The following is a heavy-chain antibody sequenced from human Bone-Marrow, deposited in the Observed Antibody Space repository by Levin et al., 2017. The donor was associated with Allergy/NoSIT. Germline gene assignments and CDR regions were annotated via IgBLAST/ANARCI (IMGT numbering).Heavy chain of an antibody. CDR3: ARAGKQQLVRRNWFDP. V-gene: IGHV4-59*12. J-gene: IGHJ5*02. D-gene: IGHD6-13*01. CDR2: MYDNGNT. CDR1: GGSISRYS. Sequence: SQTLSLTCAVSGGSISRYSWSWIRQSPGKGLEWIGYMYDNGNTKDNPSLTSRVTIPVDTSKKQFSLRLSSLTAADTAVYFCARAGKQQLVRRNWFDPWGQGTLVTVSS.